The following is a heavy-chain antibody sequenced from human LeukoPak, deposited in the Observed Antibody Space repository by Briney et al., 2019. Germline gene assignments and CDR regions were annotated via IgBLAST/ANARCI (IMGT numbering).Heavy chain of an antibody. CDR3: ARDNHQLESFDY. Sequence: SETLSLTCAVYGGSFSGYYWSWIRQPPGKGLEWIGEINHSGSTNYNPSLKSRVTISVDTSKNQFSLKLSSVTAADTAVYYCARDNHQLESFDYWGQGTLVTVSS. J-gene: IGHJ4*02. V-gene: IGHV4-34*01. CDR1: GGSFSGYY. D-gene: IGHD2-2*01. CDR2: INHSGST.